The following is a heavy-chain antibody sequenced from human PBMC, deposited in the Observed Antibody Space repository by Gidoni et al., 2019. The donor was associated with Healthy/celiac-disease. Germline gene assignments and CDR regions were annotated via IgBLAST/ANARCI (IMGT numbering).Heavy chain of an antibody. D-gene: IGHD5-12*01. Sequence: QVQLQESGPGLVKPSETLSLTCTVSGGSISSYYWSWIRQPPGKGLEWIGYIYYSGSTNYNPSLKSRVTTSVDTSKNQFSLKLSSVTAADTAVYYCARSGDGYLMYFDLWGRGTLVTVSS. CDR1: GGSISSYY. V-gene: IGHV4-59*01. CDR3: ARSGDGYLMYFDL. CDR2: IYYSGST. J-gene: IGHJ2*01.